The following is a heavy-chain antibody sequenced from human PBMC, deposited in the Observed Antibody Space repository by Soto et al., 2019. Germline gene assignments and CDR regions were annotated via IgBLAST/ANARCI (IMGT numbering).Heavy chain of an antibody. V-gene: IGHV1-69*01. CDR2: IIPILGTA. CDR1: GGTFSSYA. CDR3: VSKRGELLYQNWFDP. J-gene: IGHJ5*02. D-gene: IGHD3-10*01. Sequence: QVQLVQSGAEVKKPGSSVKVSCTASGGTFSSYAISWVRQAPGQGLEWMGGIIPILGTANYAQKYQGRVNITANESTSTAYMELSSLRSEDPAMYYWVSKRGELLYQNWFDPWGQGTLVTVSS.